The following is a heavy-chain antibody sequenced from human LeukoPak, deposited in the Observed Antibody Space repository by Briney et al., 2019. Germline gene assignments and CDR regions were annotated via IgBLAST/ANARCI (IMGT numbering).Heavy chain of an antibody. J-gene: IGHJ4*02. CDR1: GFTVSSNY. Sequence: TGGSLRLSCAASGFTVSSNYMSWVRQAPGKGLEWVSVIYSGGSTYYADSVKGRFTISRDNSRNTLYLQMNSLRAEDTAVYYCARLGYCSSTSCRYFDYWGQGTLVTVSS. D-gene: IGHD2-2*01. CDR3: ARLGYCSSTSCRYFDY. V-gene: IGHV3-53*01. CDR2: IYSGGST.